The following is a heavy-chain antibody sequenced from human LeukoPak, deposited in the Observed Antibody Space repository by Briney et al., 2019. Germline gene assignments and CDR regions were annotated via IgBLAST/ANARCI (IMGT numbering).Heavy chain of an antibody. Sequence: PGESLKISCKGSGYSFTSYWIGWVRQMPGKGLEGMGIIYPGDSDTRYNPSFQGQVTISADKSISTAYLQWSSLKASDTAMYYCARLPTRFLEWLSWYYFDYWGQGTLVTVSS. CDR3: ARLPTRFLEWLSWYYFDY. J-gene: IGHJ4*02. CDR1: GYSFTSYW. V-gene: IGHV5-51*01. D-gene: IGHD3-3*01. CDR2: IYPGDSDT.